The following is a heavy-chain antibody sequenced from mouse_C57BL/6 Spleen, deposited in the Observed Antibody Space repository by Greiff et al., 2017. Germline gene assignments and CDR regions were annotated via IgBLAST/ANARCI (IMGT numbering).Heavy chain of an antibody. J-gene: IGHJ3*01. CDR2: IHPNSGST. Sequence: VQLQQPGAELVKPGASVKLSCKASGYTFTSYWMHWVKQRPGQGLEWIGMIHPNSGSTNYNEKFKSKATLTVDKSSSTAYMQLSSLTSEYSAVYYCARDYGPRFAYWGQGTLVTVSA. D-gene: IGHD1-1*01. V-gene: IGHV1-64*01. CDR1: GYTFTSYW. CDR3: ARDYGPRFAY.